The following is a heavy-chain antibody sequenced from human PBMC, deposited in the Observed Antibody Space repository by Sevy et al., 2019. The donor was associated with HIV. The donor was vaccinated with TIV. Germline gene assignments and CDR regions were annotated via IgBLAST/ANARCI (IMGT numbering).Heavy chain of an antibody. CDR3: AGRIAVAAFDY. V-gene: IGHV4-61*02. Sequence: SETLSLTCTVSAGSFSSSSYYWNWIRQPAGRGLEWIGRIYTSGSTNYNPSLKSRVTMSVDTSKNQFSLKLSSVTAADTAVYYCAGRIAVAAFDYWGQGNLVTVS. CDR2: IYTSGST. D-gene: IGHD6-19*01. CDR1: AGSFSSSSYY. J-gene: IGHJ4*02.